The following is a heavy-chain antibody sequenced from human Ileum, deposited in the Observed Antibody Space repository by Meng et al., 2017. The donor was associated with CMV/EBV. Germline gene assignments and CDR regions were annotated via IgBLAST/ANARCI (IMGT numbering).Heavy chain of an antibody. J-gene: IGHJ4*02. V-gene: IGHV1-2*02. CDR3: AKDTVLRLSEGHFDY. CDR1: GYTFTDYV. CDR2: IVPKNGGT. D-gene: IGHD3-3*01. Sequence: ASVKVSCKASGYTFTDYVMHWVRQAPGLGLEWMGWIVPKNGGTFYAQKFQGRVTMTRETSITTVYMQLSSVTSDDTAVYYCAKDTVLRLSEGHFDYWGQGTLVTVSS.